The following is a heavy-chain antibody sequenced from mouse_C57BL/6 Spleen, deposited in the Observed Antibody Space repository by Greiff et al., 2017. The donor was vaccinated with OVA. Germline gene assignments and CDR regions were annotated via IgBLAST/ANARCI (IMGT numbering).Heavy chain of an antibody. CDR3: ARVVTTYYFDY. Sequence: EVMLVESGGGLVKPGGSLKLSCAASGFTFSSYAMSWVRQTPEKRLEWVATISDGGSYTYYPDNVKGRFTISRDNAKNNLYLQMSHLKSEDTAMYYCARVVTTYYFDYWGQGTTLTVSS. J-gene: IGHJ2*01. D-gene: IGHD2-5*01. CDR1: GFTFSSYA. CDR2: ISDGGSYT. V-gene: IGHV5-4*03.